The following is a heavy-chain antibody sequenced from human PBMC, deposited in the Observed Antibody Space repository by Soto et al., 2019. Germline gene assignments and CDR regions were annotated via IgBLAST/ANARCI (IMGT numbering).Heavy chain of an antibody. D-gene: IGHD1-26*01. V-gene: IGHV3-21*01. CDR1: GFTFSSYS. CDR2: ISSSSSYI. J-gene: IGHJ4*02. CDR3: ASRVGGTYYFDY. Sequence: EVQLVESGGGLVKPGGSLRLSCAASGFTFSSYSMNWVRQAPGKGLEWVSSISSSSSYIYYADSVKGRFTISRDNAKNSLYLQMNSLRAEDTAVYYCASRVGGTYYFDYWGQGTLVTVSS.